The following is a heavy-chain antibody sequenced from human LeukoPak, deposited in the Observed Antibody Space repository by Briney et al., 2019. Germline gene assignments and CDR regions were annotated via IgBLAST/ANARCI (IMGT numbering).Heavy chain of an antibody. CDR2: VYYSGST. J-gene: IGHJ6*03. V-gene: IGHV4-39*07. CDR1: GGSISDSNYH. D-gene: IGHD3-3*02. Sequence: SETLSLTCTVSGGSISDSNYHWAWIRQPPGKGLEWIGSVYYSGSTNYNPSLKSRVTMSADTSKNQFSLKLSSVTAADTAVYYCARAGIRYYYYYMDVWGKGTTVTVSS. CDR3: ARAGIRYYYYYMDV.